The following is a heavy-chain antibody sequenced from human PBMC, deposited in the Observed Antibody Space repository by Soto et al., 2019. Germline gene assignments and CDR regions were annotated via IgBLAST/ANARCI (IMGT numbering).Heavy chain of an antibody. J-gene: IGHJ5*02. CDR3: ARGQRFSDSFDP. D-gene: IGHD3-3*01. CDR1: GGAISGYY. Sequence: QVQLQESGPGLVKPSETLSLTCTVSGGAISGYYWTWIRQTAGKGLEWIGRIYSSGGTKYNPSLKNRVDMSLDMSKNQCSLRLSSVTAADTAVYYCARGQRFSDSFDPWGQGTLVTVSS. V-gene: IGHV4-4*07. CDR2: IYSSGGT.